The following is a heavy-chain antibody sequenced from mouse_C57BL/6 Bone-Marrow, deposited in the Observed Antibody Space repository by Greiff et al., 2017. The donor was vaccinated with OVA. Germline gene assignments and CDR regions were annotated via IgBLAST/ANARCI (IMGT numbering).Heavy chain of an antibody. CDR2: INPYNGGT. CDR3: ARGGDY. V-gene: IGHV1-19*01. J-gene: IGHJ4*01. Sequence: QLKESGPVLVKPGASVKMSRKASGYTFTDHYMNWVKQSHGKSPEWIGVINPYNGGTSYNQKFKGKATLTVDKSSSTAYMELHSLTSEDSAVYYCARGGDYWGQGTSVTVSS. CDR1: GYTFTDHY.